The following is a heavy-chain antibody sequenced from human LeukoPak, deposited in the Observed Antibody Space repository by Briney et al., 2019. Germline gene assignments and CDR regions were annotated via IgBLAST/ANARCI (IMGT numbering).Heavy chain of an antibody. CDR2: SGNGYA. Sequence: GGSLRLSCAASGFTLSSYAMNWVRQAPGKGLEWVSASGNGYAYYADSVKGRFTISRDNSKNTLYLQMSSLRAEDTAVYYCAKRGAEVGTTVAPGDYWGQGTLLTVSS. CDR3: AKRGAEVGTTVAPGDY. CDR1: GFTLSSYA. V-gene: IGHV3-23*01. J-gene: IGHJ4*02. D-gene: IGHD1-26*01.